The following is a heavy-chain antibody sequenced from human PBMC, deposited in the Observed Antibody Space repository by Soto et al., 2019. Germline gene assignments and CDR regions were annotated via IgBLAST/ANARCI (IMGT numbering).Heavy chain of an antibody. CDR3: ARFFGYGADDAFDI. CDR1: GGSISSGDYY. V-gene: IGHV4-30-4*01. D-gene: IGHD4-17*01. CDR2: IYYSGRT. J-gene: IGHJ3*02. Sequence: QVQLQESGPGLVKPSQTLSLTCTVSGGSISSGDYYWSWIRQPPGKGLEWIGYIYYSGRTYYNPSLKSRVTLSVDTSQNQFSLKLSSVTAADTAVYYCARFFGYGADDAFDIWGQGTMVTVSS.